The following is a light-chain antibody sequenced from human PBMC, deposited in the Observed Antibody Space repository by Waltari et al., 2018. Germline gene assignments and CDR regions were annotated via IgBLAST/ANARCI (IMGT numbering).Light chain of an antibody. V-gene: IGKV1-12*01. J-gene: IGKJ2*01. CDR2: KAS. Sequence: DIQMTQSPSSLSASVGDTVTITCRASQSISSWLDWYQQKPGKAPKLLIYKASSLQSGVPSRFSGCGSGTEFTLTISSLQPEDVATYYCLQYNSSPYTFGQGTTVEIK. CDR1: QSISSW. CDR3: LQYNSSPYT.